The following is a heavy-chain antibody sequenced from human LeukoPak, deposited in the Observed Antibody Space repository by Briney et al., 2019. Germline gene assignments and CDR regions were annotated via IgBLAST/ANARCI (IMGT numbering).Heavy chain of an antibody. D-gene: IGHD6-19*01. V-gene: IGHV3-23*01. Sequence: GGSLRLSCTASGFMFSNYAMSWVRQAPGKGLEWVSGISGSGGSTYYVDSVKGRFTISRDNSKNTLYLQVNTLGAEDTAVFYCAKSTHLSACYNSDCWGQGTLVTVSS. CDR2: ISGSGGST. CDR3: AKSTHLSACYNSDC. J-gene: IGHJ4*02. CDR1: GFMFSNYA.